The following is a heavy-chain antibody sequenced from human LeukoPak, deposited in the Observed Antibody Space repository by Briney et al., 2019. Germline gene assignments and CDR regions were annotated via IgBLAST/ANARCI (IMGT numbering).Heavy chain of an antibody. J-gene: IGHJ5*02. CDR2: ISYDGSNK. CDR3: ARGAYGSGSYGDNWFDP. CDR1: GFTFSSYG. D-gene: IGHD3-10*01. Sequence: GGSLRLSCAASGFTFSSYGMHWVRQAPGKGLEWVAVISYDGSNKYYADSVKGRFTISRDNSKNTLYLQMNSLRAEDTAVYYCARGAYGSGSYGDNWFDPWGQGTLVTVSS. V-gene: IGHV3-30*03.